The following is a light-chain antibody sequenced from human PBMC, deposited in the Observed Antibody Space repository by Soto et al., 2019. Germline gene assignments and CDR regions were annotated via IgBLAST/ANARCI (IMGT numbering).Light chain of an antibody. CDR2: AAS. Sequence: DIPLTQSPSTLSASVGDRVTITCRASQRIATWLAWYQHQPGSAPKLLIYAASTLQSGVPSRFSGSGSGTDFTLTISSLQPEDFATYYCQQLNSYPPWTFGQGTKVEIK. CDR3: QQLNSYPPWT. V-gene: IGKV1-9*01. J-gene: IGKJ1*01. CDR1: QRIATW.